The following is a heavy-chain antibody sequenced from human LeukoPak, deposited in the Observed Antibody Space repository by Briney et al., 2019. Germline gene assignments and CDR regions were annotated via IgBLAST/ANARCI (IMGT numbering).Heavy chain of an antibody. CDR2: INPNSGGT. D-gene: IGHD2-15*01. CDR3: ARDLTGYCSGGSCPSGFDI. V-gene: IGHV1-2*02. CDR1: GYTFTGYY. Sequence: ASVKVSCKASGYTFTGYYMHWVRQAPGQGLEWMGWINPNSGGTNYAQKFQGRVTMTRDTSISTAYMELSRLRSDDTAVYYCARDLTGYCSGGSCPSGFDIWGQGTMVTVSS. J-gene: IGHJ3*02.